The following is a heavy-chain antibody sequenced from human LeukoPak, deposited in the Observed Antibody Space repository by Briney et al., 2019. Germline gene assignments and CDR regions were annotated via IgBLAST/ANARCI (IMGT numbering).Heavy chain of an antibody. CDR1: GGSFSGYY. CDR3: ARGVEQLD. CDR2: INHRGSS. Sequence: PSETLSLTCAVYGGSFSGYYWSWIRQPPGKGQEWIGEINHRGSSNYNPSLKSRVNISIETSKNQFSLKLSSVTAADTAVYYCARGVEQLDWGQGTLVTVSS. D-gene: IGHD6-13*01. V-gene: IGHV4-34*01. J-gene: IGHJ4*02.